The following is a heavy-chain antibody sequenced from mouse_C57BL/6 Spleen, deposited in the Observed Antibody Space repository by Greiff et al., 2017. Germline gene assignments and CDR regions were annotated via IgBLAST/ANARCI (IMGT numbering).Heavy chain of an antibody. CDR1: GYTFTDYN. CDR3: ARRDYESRGYYAMDY. D-gene: IGHD2-4*01. Sequence: EVQLQQSGPELVKPGASVKIPCKASGYTFTDYNMDWVKQSPGQSLEWIGDINPNNGGTIYNQKFKGKATLTVDKSSSTAYMELRSLTSEDTAVYYCARRDYESRGYYAMDYWGQGTSVTVSS. V-gene: IGHV1-18*01. J-gene: IGHJ4*01. CDR2: INPNNGGT.